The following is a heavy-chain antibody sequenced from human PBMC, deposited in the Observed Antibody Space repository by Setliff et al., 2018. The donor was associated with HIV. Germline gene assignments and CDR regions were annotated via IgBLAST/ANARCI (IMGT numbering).Heavy chain of an antibody. CDR2: VYYTGKT. Sequence: SETLSLTCSVSGVSIVSGGFYYSWIRQHPGKGLEWLGTVYYTGKTYYNPSLQSRLTMSADTSKNQLYLKMNSVTAADTAVYYCARGGGYDRSGYYPFDYWGQGTPVTVSS. CDR1: GVSIVSGGFY. V-gene: IGHV4-31*03. D-gene: IGHD3-22*01. J-gene: IGHJ4*02. CDR3: ARGGGYDRSGYYPFDY.